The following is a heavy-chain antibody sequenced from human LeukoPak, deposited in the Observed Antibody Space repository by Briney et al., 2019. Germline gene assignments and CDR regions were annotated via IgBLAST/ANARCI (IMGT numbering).Heavy chain of an antibody. CDR1: GFTFSSYW. CDR3: ARVSLAGAFFDS. CDR2: IKQDASEK. Sequence: GGSLRLSCAASGFTFSSYWMSWVRQAPGEGLEWVANIKQDASEKYYVASVTGRFTIFKDNAKNSLYLQMNSLRAEDTAVYFCARVSLAGAFFDSWGQGTLVTVAS. D-gene: IGHD6-13*01. J-gene: IGHJ4*02. V-gene: IGHV3-7*01.